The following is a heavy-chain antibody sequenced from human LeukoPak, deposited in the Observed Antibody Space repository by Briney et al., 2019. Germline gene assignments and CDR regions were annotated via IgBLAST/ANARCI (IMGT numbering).Heavy chain of an antibody. CDR3: AKDPTYDSGSPLGY. CDR2: IKYDGSEK. Sequence: GGSMSLACAASGFPFSRYWMTWDRQAPGKGLEWVANIKYDGSEKFYVGSVRGRFTISRDNTNNSLHLQMNSLRAEDTAIYYCAKDPTYDSGSPLGYGGQGTLVAVSS. CDR1: GFPFSRYW. V-gene: IGHV3-7*01. D-gene: IGHD3-10*01. J-gene: IGHJ4*02.